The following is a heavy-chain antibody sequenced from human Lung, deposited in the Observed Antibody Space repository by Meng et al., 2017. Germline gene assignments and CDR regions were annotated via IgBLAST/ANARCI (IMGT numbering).Heavy chain of an antibody. D-gene: IGHD1-26*01. CDR2: IFHSGST. Sequence: QVQLQESGPGLVKPSGALSLTCAVSGGSISSCTWWSWVRQTPGKGLEWFGEIFHSGSTNYNPPLESRVTISVDKSKNQFSLKVYSVTAADTATYYCARFDISSSGRGDYWGQGILVTVSS. J-gene: IGHJ4*02. CDR3: ARFDISSSGRGDY. CDR1: GGSISSCTW. V-gene: IGHV4-4*02.